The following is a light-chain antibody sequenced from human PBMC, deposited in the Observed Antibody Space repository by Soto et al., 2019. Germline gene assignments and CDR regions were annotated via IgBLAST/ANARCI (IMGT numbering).Light chain of an antibody. CDR1: QSISSW. J-gene: IGKJ1*01. CDR3: QQYNSYWT. V-gene: IGKV1-5*01. Sequence: DIQMTQSPSTLSASVGDRVTITCRGSQSISSWLAWYQQKPGKAPKLLIYDASSLESGVPSRFSGSGSGTEFTLTISSLQPDDFATYYCQQYNSYWTFGQWTKVDNK. CDR2: DAS.